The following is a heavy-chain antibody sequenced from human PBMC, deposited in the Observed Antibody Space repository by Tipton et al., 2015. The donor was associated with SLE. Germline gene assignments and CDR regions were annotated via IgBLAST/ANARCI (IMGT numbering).Heavy chain of an antibody. CDR3: AKGADSNHYYYYGMDV. Sequence: SLRLSCEASGFTFRKYWMSWVRQTPGKGLEWVANIKEYGSEMYYVDSVKGRFTISRDNAKNSLYLQMNSLRPEDTAFYYCAKGADSNHYYYYGMDVWGQGTTVTVSS. CDR1: GFTFRKYW. V-gene: IGHV3-7*03. D-gene: IGHD4-11*01. J-gene: IGHJ6*02. CDR2: IKEYGSEM.